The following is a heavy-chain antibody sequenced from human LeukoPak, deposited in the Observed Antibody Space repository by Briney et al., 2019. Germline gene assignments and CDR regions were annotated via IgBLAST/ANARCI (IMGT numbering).Heavy chain of an antibody. J-gene: IGHJ3*02. Sequence: SETLSLTCTVSGGSISSYYWSWIRQPPGKGLEWIGYIYYSGSTNYNPSLKSRVTISVDKSKNQFSLKLSSATAADTAVYYCARDDPGGDAFDIWGQGTMVTVSS. CDR1: GGSISSYY. D-gene: IGHD3-16*01. V-gene: IGHV4-59*01. CDR2: IYYSGST. CDR3: ARDDPGGDAFDI.